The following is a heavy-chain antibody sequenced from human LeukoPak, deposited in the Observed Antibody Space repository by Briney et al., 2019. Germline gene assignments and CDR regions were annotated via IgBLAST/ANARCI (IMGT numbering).Heavy chain of an antibody. CDR3: ATHYDTSGYYYFDF. Sequence: GGSLRLSCAASGFTFSSCALTWVRQAPGKGLEWVSTISGTGVTTFYADSVRGRFTISRDNSKNTLYLQMSSPRAEDTAVYYCATHYDTSGYYYFDFWGQGTLVTVSS. CDR2: ISGTGVTT. J-gene: IGHJ4*02. CDR1: GFTFSSCA. V-gene: IGHV3-23*01. D-gene: IGHD3-22*01.